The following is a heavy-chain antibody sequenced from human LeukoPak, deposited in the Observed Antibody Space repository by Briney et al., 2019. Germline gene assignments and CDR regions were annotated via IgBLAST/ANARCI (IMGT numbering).Heavy chain of an antibody. D-gene: IGHD4-17*01. Sequence: GSLRLSCAASGFTFSSYDMHWVRQGTGKGLEWVSAIGVRGDTYYPGSVKGRFTISRENAKNSLYLQMNSLRAGDMAVYYCARGIYGDFSRMDVWGQGTTVTVSS. V-gene: IGHV3-13*01. CDR2: IGVRGDT. J-gene: IGHJ6*02. CDR1: GFTFSSYD. CDR3: ARGIYGDFSRMDV.